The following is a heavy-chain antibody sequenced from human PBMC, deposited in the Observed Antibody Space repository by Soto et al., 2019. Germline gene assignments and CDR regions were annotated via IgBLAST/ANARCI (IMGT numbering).Heavy chain of an antibody. CDR3: ARLRGTDTAGH. V-gene: IGHV3-11*06. CDR2: IGSTNSYT. CDR1: GFTFSDSY. D-gene: IGHD1-1*01. J-gene: IGHJ4*02. Sequence: GGSLRLSCAASGFTFSDSYMSWIRQAPGKGLEYVSYIGSTNSYTDYADSVRGRFTISRDNAKRSLYLQMSGLRVDDTAVYYCARLRGTDTAGHWGQGTRVTVSS.